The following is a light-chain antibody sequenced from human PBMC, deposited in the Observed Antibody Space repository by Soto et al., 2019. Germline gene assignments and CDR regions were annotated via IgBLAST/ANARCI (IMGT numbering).Light chain of an antibody. CDR1: ESISSW. CDR3: QQYNSYSPT. CDR2: DAS. V-gene: IGKV1-5*01. Sequence: DIQMTQSPSTLSASVGDRITITCRASESISSWLAWFQQKPGKAPKLLIYDASSLESGVPSRFSGSRSGREFTLTISTLQPDDFATYYCQQYNSYSPTFGQGTKVDI. J-gene: IGKJ1*01.